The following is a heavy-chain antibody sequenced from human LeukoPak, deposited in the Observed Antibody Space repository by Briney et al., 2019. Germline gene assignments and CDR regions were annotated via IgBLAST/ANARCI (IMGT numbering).Heavy chain of an antibody. V-gene: IGHV5-51*01. CDR2: IYPGDSDT. CDR3: ARRIAAAGGWFDP. Sequence: VESLKISCKGSGYSFTSYWIGWVRQMPGKGLEWMGIIYPGDSDTRYSPSFQGQVTISADKSISTAYLQWSSLKASDTAMYYCARRIAAAGGWFDPWGQGTLVTVSS. D-gene: IGHD6-13*01. CDR1: GYSFTSYW. J-gene: IGHJ5*02.